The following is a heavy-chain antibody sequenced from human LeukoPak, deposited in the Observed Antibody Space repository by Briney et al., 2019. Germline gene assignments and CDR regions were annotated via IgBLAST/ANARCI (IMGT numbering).Heavy chain of an antibody. J-gene: IGHJ4*02. CDR1: GGSISSSSYY. V-gene: IGHV4-39*07. CDR3: ARDEIPRNYYDSSGYYRLPLHR. CDR2: IYYSGST. Sequence: PSETLSLTCTVSGGSISSSSYYWGWIRQPPGKGLEWIGSIYYSGSTYYNPSLKSRVTISVDKSKNQFSLKLSSVTAADTAVYYCARDEIPRNYYDSSGYYRLPLHRWGQGTLVTVSS. D-gene: IGHD3-22*01.